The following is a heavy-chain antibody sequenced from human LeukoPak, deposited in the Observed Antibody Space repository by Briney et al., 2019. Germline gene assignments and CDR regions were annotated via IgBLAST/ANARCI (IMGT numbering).Heavy chain of an antibody. CDR1: GFTFSDYY. Sequence: GGSLRLSCAASGFTFSDYYMSWIRQAPGKGLEWVSYISSSGSTIYYADSVKGRFTISRDNAKNSLYLQMNSLRAEDTAVYYCARDGDLGATGHSSDAFDIWGQGTMVTVSS. V-gene: IGHV3-11*01. J-gene: IGHJ3*02. CDR3: ARDGDLGATGHSSDAFDI. CDR2: ISSSGSTI. D-gene: IGHD1-26*01.